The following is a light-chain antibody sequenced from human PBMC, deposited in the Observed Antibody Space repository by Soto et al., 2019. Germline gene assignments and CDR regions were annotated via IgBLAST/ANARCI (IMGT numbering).Light chain of an antibody. Sequence: EIVLTQSPATLSLSPGERATLSCRASQNVANYLDWYQQKPGQAPRLLIYESSNRATGIAARFRGRGSGTDFSVTISSLEPEDVAVYYCQQRSNWHQTFGQGTKVEIK. V-gene: IGKV3-11*01. CDR3: QQRSNWHQT. CDR1: QNVANY. CDR2: ESS. J-gene: IGKJ1*01.